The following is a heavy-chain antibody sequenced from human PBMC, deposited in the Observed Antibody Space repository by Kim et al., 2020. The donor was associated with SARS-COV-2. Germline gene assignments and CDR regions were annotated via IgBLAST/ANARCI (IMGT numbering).Heavy chain of an antibody. CDR2: INTDESDT. CDR3: ATGFIDGRGGNSD. J-gene: IGHJ4*02. V-gene: IGHV3-74*01. D-gene: IGHD2-21*02. Sequence: GGSLRLSCAASGFTFSSYWMHWVRQAPGKGLVWVSRINTDESDTSYVDSVKGRFTISRDNAKDMLFLQMNSLRTEDTAVYFCATGFIDGRGGNSDWGQGTLVTVSS. CDR1: GFTFSSYW.